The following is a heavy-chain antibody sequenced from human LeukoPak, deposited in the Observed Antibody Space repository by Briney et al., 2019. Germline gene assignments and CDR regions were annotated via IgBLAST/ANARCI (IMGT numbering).Heavy chain of an antibody. D-gene: IGHD3-22*01. Sequence: GGSRRLSCAASGFTVSSNYMSWVRQAPGKGLEWVSVIYSGGSTHYADSVKGRSTISRDNSKNTLYLQMNSLRAEDTAVYYCARGRPYYYDSSGYYPYDAFDIWGQGTMVTVSS. CDR3: ARGRPYYYDSSGYYPYDAFDI. J-gene: IGHJ3*02. CDR2: IYSGGST. CDR1: GFTVSSNY. V-gene: IGHV3-53*01.